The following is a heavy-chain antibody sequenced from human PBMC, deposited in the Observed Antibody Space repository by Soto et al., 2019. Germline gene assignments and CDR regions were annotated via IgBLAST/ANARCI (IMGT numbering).Heavy chain of an antibody. CDR2: IYPGDSDT. CDR3: ARVALLRYFDWSPGGWFDP. J-gene: IGHJ5*02. V-gene: IGHV5-51*01. CDR1: GYSFTIYW. Sequence: GESLKISCNGSGYSFTIYWIGLVRQMPGKGLEWMGIIYPGDSDTRYSPSFQGQVTISADKSISTAYLQWSSLKASDTAMYYCARVALLRYFDWSPGGWFDPWGQGTLVTVSA. D-gene: IGHD3-9*01.